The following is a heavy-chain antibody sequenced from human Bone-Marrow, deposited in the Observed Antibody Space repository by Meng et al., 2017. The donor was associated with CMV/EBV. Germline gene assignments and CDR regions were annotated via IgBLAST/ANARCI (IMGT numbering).Heavy chain of an antibody. CDR1: GYTFTGYY. CDR3: ARGASPGLEWLSTIMLGYYFDY. V-gene: IGHV1-2*02. D-gene: IGHD3-3*01. J-gene: IGHJ4*02. Sequence: ASVKVSCKASGYTFTGYYMHWVRQAPGQGLEWMGWINPNSGGTNYAQKFQGRVTMTRDTSISTAYMELSRLRSDDTAVYYCARGASPGLEWLSTIMLGYYFDYWGQGTLVTVPQ. CDR2: INPNSGGT.